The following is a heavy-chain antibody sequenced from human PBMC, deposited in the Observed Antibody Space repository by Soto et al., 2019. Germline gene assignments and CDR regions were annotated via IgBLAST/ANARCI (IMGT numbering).Heavy chain of an antibody. CDR1: GGTFSSYA. Sequence: QVQLVQSGAEVKKPGSSVKVSCKASGGTFSSYAISWVRQATGQGLEWMGGLIPIFGTANYAQKFQGRVTITADESTSTAYMELSSLRCEDTAVYYCARAYGSGSFFDYWGQGALVTVSS. CDR3: ARAYGSGSFFDY. V-gene: IGHV1-69*01. CDR2: LIPIFGTA. D-gene: IGHD3-10*01. J-gene: IGHJ4*02.